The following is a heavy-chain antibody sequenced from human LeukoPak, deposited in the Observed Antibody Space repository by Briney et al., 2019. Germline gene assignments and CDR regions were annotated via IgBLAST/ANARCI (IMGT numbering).Heavy chain of an antibody. D-gene: IGHD1-26*01. J-gene: IGHJ4*02. CDR3: ARAWESIAGYYFDY. CDR1: GYTFSSYR. CDR2: INPSFNPGVDVT. Sequence: ASVKVSCKASGYTFSSYRIHWVRQAPGQGLEWMGKINPSFNPGVDVTSYAQKFQGRVTMTRDISTNTVYMELSSLTSEDTAVYYCARAWESIAGYYFDYWGQGTLVTVSS. V-gene: IGHV1-46*01.